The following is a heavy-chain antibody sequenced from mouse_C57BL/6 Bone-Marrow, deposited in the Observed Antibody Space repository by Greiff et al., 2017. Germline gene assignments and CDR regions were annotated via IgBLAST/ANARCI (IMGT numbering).Heavy chain of an antibody. CDR2: IYPGSGST. J-gene: IGHJ1*03. Sequence: QVQLQPSGAELVKPGASVQMSCKASGSTFTSYWITWVKQRPGQGLEWIGDIYPGSGSTNYNEKFKSKATLTVDTSSSPAYMQLSSLTSEDSAVYYCAREDYYYGSSWYCDVWGTGTTVTGSS. V-gene: IGHV1-55*01. CDR3: AREDYYYGSSWYCDV. CDR1: GSTFTSYW. D-gene: IGHD1-1*01.